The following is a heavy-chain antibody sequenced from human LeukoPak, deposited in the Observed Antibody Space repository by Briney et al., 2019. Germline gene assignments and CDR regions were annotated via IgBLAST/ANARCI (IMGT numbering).Heavy chain of an antibody. CDR3: ARDPPYISYYYDSSGYYGYFDY. V-gene: IGHV1-18*01. D-gene: IGHD3-22*01. Sequence: GASVKVSCKASGYTFTSYGISWVRQAPGQGLEWMGWISAYNGNTNYAQKLQCRVTMTTDTSTSTAYMELRSLRSDDTAVYYCARDPPYISYYYDSSGYYGYFDYWGQGTLVTVSS. CDR2: ISAYNGNT. CDR1: GYTFTSYG. J-gene: IGHJ4*02.